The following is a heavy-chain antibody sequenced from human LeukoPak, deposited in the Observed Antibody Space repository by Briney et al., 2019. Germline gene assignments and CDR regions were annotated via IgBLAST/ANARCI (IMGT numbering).Heavy chain of an antibody. V-gene: IGHV1-18*01. CDR3: ARGYGSPYYYDSSGYFDY. CDR1: GYTFTSYG. J-gene: IGHJ4*02. D-gene: IGHD3-22*01. CDR2: ISAYNGNT. Sequence: GASVTVSFKASGYTFTSYGISWVRQAPGQGLEWMGWISAYNGNTNYAQKLQGRVTMTTDTSTSTAYMELRSLRSDDTVVYYCARGYGSPYYYDSSGYFDYWGQGTLVTVSS.